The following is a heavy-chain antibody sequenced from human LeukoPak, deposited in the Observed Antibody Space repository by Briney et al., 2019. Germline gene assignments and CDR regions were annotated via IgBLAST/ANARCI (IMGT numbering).Heavy chain of an antibody. CDR1: GFTFSSYG. Sequence: GGSLRLSCAASGFTFSSYGMHWVRQAPGKGLEWVAVISYDGSNKYYADSVKGRFTISRDNSKNTLYLQMNSLRAEDTAVYYCGKDLLDIVAIGAFDIWGQGTMVTVSS. D-gene: IGHD5-12*01. CDR3: GKDLLDIVAIGAFDI. J-gene: IGHJ3*02. CDR2: ISYDGSNK. V-gene: IGHV3-30*18.